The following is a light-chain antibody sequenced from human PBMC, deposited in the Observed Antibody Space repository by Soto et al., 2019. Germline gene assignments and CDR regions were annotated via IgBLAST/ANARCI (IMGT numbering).Light chain of an antibody. Sequence: DIQMTQSPSSLSASVGDRVTITCRASQDIRTFLAWYQKKPGKAPRLLIYDASALQSGVPSRFSALGSGTDFTLTISSLQPDDVAVYYCQKYNSAPRTFGQGTKVEIK. V-gene: IGKV1-27*01. CDR3: QKYNSAPRT. J-gene: IGKJ1*01. CDR2: DAS. CDR1: QDIRTF.